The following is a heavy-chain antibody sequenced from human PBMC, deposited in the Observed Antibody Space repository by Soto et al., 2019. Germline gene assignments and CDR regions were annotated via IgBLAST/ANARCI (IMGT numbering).Heavy chain of an antibody. CDR2: INQDGSEK. D-gene: IGHD3-22*01. V-gene: IGHV3-7*01. CDR1: GFTFSNFW. Sequence: GGSLRLSCAASGFTFSNFWMSWVRQAPGKGLGWVANINQDGSEKYYVDSVKGRFTISRDNAKNSLYLQMNSLRPEDTVVYYCARDFHYYDSSGYFYFVYWGQGTLVTVSS. J-gene: IGHJ4*02. CDR3: ARDFHYYDSSGYFYFVY.